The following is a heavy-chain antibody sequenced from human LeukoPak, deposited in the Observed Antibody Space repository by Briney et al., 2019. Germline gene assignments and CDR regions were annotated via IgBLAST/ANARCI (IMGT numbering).Heavy chain of an antibody. J-gene: IGHJ4*02. D-gene: IGHD3-10*01. CDR1: GGSFSGYY. CDR2: INHSGST. V-gene: IGHV4-34*01. CDR3: ASADPVASHYGSGSYHY. Sequence: SETLSLTCAVYGGSFSGYYWNWIRQSPGKGLEWIGEINHSGSTNYNPSLKSRVTISVDTSKNQFSLKLSSVTAADRAVYYCASADPVASHYGSGSYHYWGQGTLVTVSS.